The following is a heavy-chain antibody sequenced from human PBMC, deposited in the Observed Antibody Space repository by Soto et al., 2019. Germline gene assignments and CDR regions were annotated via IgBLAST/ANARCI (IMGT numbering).Heavy chain of an antibody. CDR1: GYTFTSYG. Sequence: QVQLVQSGPDLKRPGASMKVSCKASGYTFTSYGISWVRQAPVQGLEWMAWISPLKGRTQYSQKAQGRVTLSTDTSSNTAYMEMTTLRVDDTAVYYCAMDYGDRPEYFKHWGQDTLVTVS. CDR3: AMDYGDRPEYFKH. CDR2: ISPLKGRT. V-gene: IGHV1-18*04. D-gene: IGHD4-17*01. J-gene: IGHJ1*01.